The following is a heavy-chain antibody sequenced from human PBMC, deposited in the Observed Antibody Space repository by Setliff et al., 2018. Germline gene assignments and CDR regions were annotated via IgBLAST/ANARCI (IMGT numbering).Heavy chain of an antibody. V-gene: IGHV4-4*07. D-gene: IGHD6-19*01. J-gene: IGHJ6*03. CDR3: AREQWLDPPGYYYMDV. CDR1: GDSISSYY. Sequence: PSETLSLTCTVSGDSISSYYWSWIRQPAGKGLEWIGHIYIGGSANYNPSLKSRVTMSIDTSKNQFSLKPNSVTAADMAVYYCAREQWLDPPGYYYMDVWAKGTTVTVSS. CDR2: IYIGGSA.